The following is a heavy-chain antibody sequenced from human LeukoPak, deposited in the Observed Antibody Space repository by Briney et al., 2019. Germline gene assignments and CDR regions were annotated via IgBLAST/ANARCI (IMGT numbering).Heavy chain of an antibody. Sequence: GGSLRLSCAASGLTSSTYTMSWLRQAPGKGLEWVSAISGSGRTTYYADSVKGRFTISRDNSKNTLYLQMNSLRAEDTAVYYCAKDRVDVSDYYDRSGYFLGYFDYWGQGTLVTVSS. D-gene: IGHD3-22*01. J-gene: IGHJ4*02. CDR2: ISGSGRTT. CDR1: GLTSSTYT. CDR3: AKDRVDVSDYYDRSGYFLGYFDY. V-gene: IGHV3-23*01.